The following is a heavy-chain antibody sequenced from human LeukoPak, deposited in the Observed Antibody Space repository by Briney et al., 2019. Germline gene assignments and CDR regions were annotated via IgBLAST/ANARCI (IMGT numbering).Heavy chain of an antibody. CDR3: ARDGYYYDSSGSGA. CDR1: GFTFSSYS. CDR2: IGSSSSYI. J-gene: IGHJ5*02. D-gene: IGHD3-22*01. Sequence: GGSLRLSCAASGFTFSSYSMNWVRQAPGKGLEWVSSIGSSSSYIYYADSVKGRFTISRDNAKNSLYLQMNSLRAEDTAVYYCARDGYYYDSSGSGAWGQGTLVTVSS. V-gene: IGHV3-21*01.